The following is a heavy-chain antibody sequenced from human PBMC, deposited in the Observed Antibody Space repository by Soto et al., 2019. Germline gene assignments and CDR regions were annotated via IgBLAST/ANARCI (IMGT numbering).Heavy chain of an antibody. CDR3: ANILQPMWQHLVSVDY. Sequence: GGSLRLSCAASGFTFSSYAMSWVRQAPGKGLEWVSAISGSGGSTYYADSVKGRFTISRDNSKNTLYLQMNSLRAEDTAVYYCANILQPMWQHLVSVDYWGQGTLVTVSS. V-gene: IGHV3-23*01. J-gene: IGHJ4*02. CDR2: ISGSGGST. D-gene: IGHD6-13*01. CDR1: GFTFSSYA.